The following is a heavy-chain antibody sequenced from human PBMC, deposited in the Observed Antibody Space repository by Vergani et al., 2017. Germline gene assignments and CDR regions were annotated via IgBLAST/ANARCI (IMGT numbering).Heavy chain of an antibody. Sequence: QVQLVQSGAEVKKPGASVKVSCKVSGYTLTELSMHWVRQAPGKGLEWMGGFDPEDGETIYAQKFQGRVTMTEDTSTDTAYMELSSLRSEDTAVYYCASRSSSSSSRDYYYGMDVWGQGTTVTVSS. J-gene: IGHJ6*02. D-gene: IGHD6-13*01. V-gene: IGHV1-24*01. CDR3: ASRSSSSSSRDYYYGMDV. CDR2: FDPEDGET. CDR1: GYTLTELS.